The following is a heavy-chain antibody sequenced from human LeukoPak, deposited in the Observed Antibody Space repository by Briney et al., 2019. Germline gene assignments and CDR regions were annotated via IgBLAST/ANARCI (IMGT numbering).Heavy chain of an antibody. CDR1: GFTFNTYN. Sequence: GGSLRLSCAASGFTFNTYNMCWVRQAPGKGLEWVSSISTTSYIYYADSVEGRFTVSRDNAQNSLFLQMSSLRAKDTAVYYCARVVSAARSLPYYYYMDVWGKGTTVTVSS. CDR2: ISTTSYI. V-gene: IGHV3-21*01. D-gene: IGHD6-6*01. J-gene: IGHJ6*03. CDR3: ARVVSAARSLPYYYYMDV.